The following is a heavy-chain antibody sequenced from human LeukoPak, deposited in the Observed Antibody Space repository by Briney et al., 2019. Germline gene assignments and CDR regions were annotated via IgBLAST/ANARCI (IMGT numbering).Heavy chain of an antibody. D-gene: IGHD2-2*01. J-gene: IGHJ5*02. V-gene: IGHV1-18*01. Sequence: GASVKVSCKASGYTFTSYGISWVRQAPGQGLEWMGWISAYNGNTNYAQKLQGRVTMTTDTSTSTVYMELSSLRSEDTAVYYCARCIVVVPAAKGPFDPWGQGTLVTVSS. CDR1: GYTFTSYG. CDR2: ISAYNGNT. CDR3: ARCIVVVPAAKGPFDP.